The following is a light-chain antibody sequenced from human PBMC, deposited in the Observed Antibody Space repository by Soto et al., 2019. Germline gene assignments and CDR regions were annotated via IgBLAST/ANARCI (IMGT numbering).Light chain of an antibody. CDR1: SGSVTSSHW. Sequence: QAVVTQEPSLTVSPGGTVTLTCGSSSGSVTSSHWPYWVQQRPGQAPRTLIYDTTNRHSWTPARFSGSLLGGKAALTLSGAQPEDEAVYYCFITPTFGGVFGGGTKVTVL. J-gene: IGLJ3*02. CDR2: DTT. CDR3: FITPTFGGV. V-gene: IGLV7-46*01.